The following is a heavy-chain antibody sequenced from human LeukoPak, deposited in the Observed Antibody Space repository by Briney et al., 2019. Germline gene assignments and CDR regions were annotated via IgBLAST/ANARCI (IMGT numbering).Heavy chain of an antibody. CDR1: GFTFSSYE. CDR3: ARGSLHSAYGFDY. CDR2: SSSSGSTI. J-gene: IGHJ4*02. D-gene: IGHD5-12*01. Sequence: AGGSLRLSCAASGFTFSSYEMNWVPQAPGKGLEWVSHSSSSGSTIYYAGSVKGRFTIASDNAKTSVYLPMNSLRAEDTAVYYCARGSLHSAYGFDYWGQGTLVTVSS. V-gene: IGHV3-48*03.